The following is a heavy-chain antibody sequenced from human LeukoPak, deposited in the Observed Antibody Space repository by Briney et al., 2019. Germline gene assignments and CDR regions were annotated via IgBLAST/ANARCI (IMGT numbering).Heavy chain of an antibody. V-gene: IGHV1-69*04. CDR3: ARADNYYDSSGYWIDY. CDR1: GGTFSSYA. Sequence: SVKVSCKASGGTFSSYAISWVRQAPGQGLEWMGRIIPILGIANYAQKFQGRVTITADKSTSTAYMDLSSLRSEDTAVYYCARADNYYDSSGYWIDYWGQGTLVTVSS. CDR2: IIPILGIA. D-gene: IGHD3-22*01. J-gene: IGHJ4*02.